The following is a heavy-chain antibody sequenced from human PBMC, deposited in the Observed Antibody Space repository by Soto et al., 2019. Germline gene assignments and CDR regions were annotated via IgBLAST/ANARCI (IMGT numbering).Heavy chain of an antibody. J-gene: IGHJ6*02. Sequence: QVQLVESGGGVVQPGRSLRLSCAASGFTFSNYGMHWVRQAPGKGLEWVAVISYDGSDKYYGDSVKGRFTISRDNSKNTLYLQMNSLRAEDTAVYYCAKELRGYYYYGMDVWGQGTTVTVSS. V-gene: IGHV3-30*18. CDR3: AKELRGYYYYGMDV. CDR2: ISYDGSDK. D-gene: IGHD1-26*01. CDR1: GFTFSNYG.